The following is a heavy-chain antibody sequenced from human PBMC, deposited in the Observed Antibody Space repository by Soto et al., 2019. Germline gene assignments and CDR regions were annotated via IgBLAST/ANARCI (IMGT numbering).Heavy chain of an antibody. D-gene: IGHD3-16*01. CDR3: VMVDNYVTPTPQDV. V-gene: IGHV1-18*01. Sequence: QVQLVQSGDEVKKPGASVKVSCKASGYIFVNYGIAWVRQAPGQGLEWVGWISPYTGNTHSATKVQGRLTVTTDTSTSIAYMDLGSLTSDDTAVYYCVMVDNYVTPTPQDVWGQGTTVTVSS. CDR1: GYIFVNYG. J-gene: IGHJ6*02. CDR2: ISPYTGNT.